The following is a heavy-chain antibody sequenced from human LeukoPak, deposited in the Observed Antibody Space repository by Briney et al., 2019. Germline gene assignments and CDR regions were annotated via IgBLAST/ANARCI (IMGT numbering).Heavy chain of an antibody. D-gene: IGHD2-15*01. J-gene: IGHJ3*02. CDR1: GYTFTSYG. Sequence: GASVKVSCKASGYTFTSYGISWVRQAPGQGLEWMGWISAYSGHTYYARKLQGRVTMTTHTSTSTAYMELGSLRSDDTAVYYCARVYCSGGSCLDAFDIWGQGTMVTVSS. V-gene: IGHV1-18*01. CDR3: ARVYCSGGSCLDAFDI. CDR2: ISAYSGHT.